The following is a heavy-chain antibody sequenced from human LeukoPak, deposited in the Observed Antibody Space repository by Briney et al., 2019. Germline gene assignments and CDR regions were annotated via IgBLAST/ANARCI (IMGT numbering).Heavy chain of an antibody. CDR2: IHPSGSST. CDR3: ARMDMDTAMVTNYLDH. Sequence: ASVKISCNASGYTFTRNYMHWARQPPGQGIEWMGVIHPSGSSTNYAQKFQGRVTMTKDTSTSTVYIELNSLRSEDTAIYYCARMDMDTAMVTNYLDHWGQGTLVTVSS. V-gene: IGHV1-46*01. J-gene: IGHJ4*02. D-gene: IGHD5-18*01. CDR1: GYTFTRNY.